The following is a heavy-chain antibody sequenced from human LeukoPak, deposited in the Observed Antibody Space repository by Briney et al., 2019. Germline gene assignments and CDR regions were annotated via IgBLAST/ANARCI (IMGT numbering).Heavy chain of an antibody. D-gene: IGHD1-7*01. CDR1: GSTFISYS. CDR2: ISSSWSTI. Sequence: GGSLRLSCAASGSTFISYSMEWVRQAPGKGLEWVSHISSSWSTIYYADSVKGRFTISIDNAKNSLYLQMNSLRAEDTAVYYCARVFLELPGIDSFDIWGQGTTVTVSS. CDR3: ARVFLELPGIDSFDI. V-gene: IGHV3-48*01. J-gene: IGHJ3*02.